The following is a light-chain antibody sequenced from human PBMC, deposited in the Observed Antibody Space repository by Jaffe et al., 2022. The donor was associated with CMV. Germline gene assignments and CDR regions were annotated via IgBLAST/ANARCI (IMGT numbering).Light chain of an antibody. Sequence: EIVLTQSPATLSLSPGERATLSCRASQSINTYLAWYQQKPGQAPRLLIYDASNRATGIPARFSGSGSGTDFTLTISSLEPEDFAVYYCQQRRSYFLTFGGGTKVEIK. V-gene: IGKV3-11*01. CDR2: DAS. J-gene: IGKJ4*01. CDR1: QSINTY. CDR3: QQRRSYFLT.